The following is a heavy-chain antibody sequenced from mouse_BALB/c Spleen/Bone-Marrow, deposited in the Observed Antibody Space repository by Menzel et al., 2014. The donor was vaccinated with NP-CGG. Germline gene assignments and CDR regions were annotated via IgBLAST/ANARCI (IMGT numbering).Heavy chain of an antibody. CDR1: GYSFTSYW. D-gene: IGHD1-1*01. Sequence: SGYSFTSYWMHWVKQRPGQGLEWIGAIYPGNSDTSYNQNFKGNAKLTAVTSASNAYMELSSLTNEESAVYYCTRFLYYDVSREGDYAMDNGAQGASVTVSP. J-gene: IGHJ4*01. CDR2: IYPGNSDT. V-gene: IGHV1-5*01. CDR3: TRFLYYDVSREGDYAMDN.